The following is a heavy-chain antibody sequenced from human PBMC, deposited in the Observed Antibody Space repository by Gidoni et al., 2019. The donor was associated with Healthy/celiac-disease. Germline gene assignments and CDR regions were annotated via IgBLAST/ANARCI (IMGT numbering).Heavy chain of an antibody. Sequence: QVQLQQWGAGLLKPSETLSLTCAVYGGSFSGYYWSWIRQPPGKGLEWIGEINHSGSTNYNPSLKSRVTISVDTSKNQFSLKLSSVTAADTAVYYCARVENYDFWSGYFDYWGQGTLVTVSS. J-gene: IGHJ4*02. D-gene: IGHD3-3*01. CDR1: GGSFSGYY. CDR2: INHSGST. CDR3: ARVENYDFWSGYFDY. V-gene: IGHV4-34*01.